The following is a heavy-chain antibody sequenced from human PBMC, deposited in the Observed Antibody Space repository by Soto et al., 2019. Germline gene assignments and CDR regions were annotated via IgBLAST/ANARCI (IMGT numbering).Heavy chain of an antibody. Sequence: SETLSLTCTVSGGSVSANSYYWNWIRLPPGKGLEWIGYIHYTGDSKYNPSLKSRVTMSVDTSKNQFSLKMTSVTAADTAVYYCARWGHPAVKAYDIWGQGAMVTVSS. CDR2: IHYTGDS. D-gene: IGHD2-21*01. V-gene: IGHV4-61*01. CDR3: ARWGHPAVKAYDI. CDR1: GGSVSANSYY. J-gene: IGHJ3*02.